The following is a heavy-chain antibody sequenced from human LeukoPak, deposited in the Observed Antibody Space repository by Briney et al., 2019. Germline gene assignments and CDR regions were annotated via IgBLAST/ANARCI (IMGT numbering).Heavy chain of an antibody. Sequence: GASVKVSCKASGYTFTSYAMHWVRQAPGQRLEWMGWINAGNGNTKYSQKFQGRVTITRDTSASTAYMELSSLRPEDTAVYYCARDAVWGADEWELPDYWGQGTLVTVSS. CDR1: GYTFTSYA. CDR3: ARDAVWGADEWELPDY. V-gene: IGHV1-3*01. D-gene: IGHD1-26*01. CDR2: INAGNGNT. J-gene: IGHJ4*02.